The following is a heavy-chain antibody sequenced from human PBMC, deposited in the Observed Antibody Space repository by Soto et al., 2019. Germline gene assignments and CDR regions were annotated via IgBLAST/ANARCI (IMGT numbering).Heavy chain of an antibody. V-gene: IGHV3-21*01. J-gene: IGHJ6*02. CDR3: TRYSGRDYLYYIAGMLV. CDR2: IGTSSSYI. D-gene: IGHD4-17*01. Sequence: GGSLRLSCAASGFTFSSYTMNWVRQAPGRGLEWVSSIGTSSSYIYYADSVKGRFTISRDNAKNSLFLQMDSLRADDTAVYYCTRYSGRDYLYYIAGMLVGAQGTTVAASS. CDR1: GFTFSSYT.